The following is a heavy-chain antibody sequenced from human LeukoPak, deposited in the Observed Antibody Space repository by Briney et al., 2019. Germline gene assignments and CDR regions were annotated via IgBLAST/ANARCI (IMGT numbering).Heavy chain of an antibody. CDR3: ASGGYDYYFDY. V-gene: IGHV4-59*12. D-gene: IGHD3-3*01. J-gene: IGHJ4*02. CDR1: GGSISSYY. CDR2: IYYSGST. Sequence: SETLSLTCTVSGGSISSYYWSWIRQPPGKGLEWIGYIYYSGSTYYNPSLKSRVTMSVDTSKNQFSLKLSSVTAADTAVYYCASGGYDYYFDYWGQGTLVTVSS.